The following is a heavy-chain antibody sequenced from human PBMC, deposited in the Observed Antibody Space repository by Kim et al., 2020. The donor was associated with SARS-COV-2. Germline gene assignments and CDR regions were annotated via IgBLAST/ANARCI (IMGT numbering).Heavy chain of an antibody. V-gene: IGHV1-69*01. D-gene: IGHD5-18*01. J-gene: IGHJ4*02. CDR3: ARGRSGYSYGSPPDY. Sequence: QKFQGRVTITADESTSTAYMELSSLRSEDTAVYYCARGRSGYSYGSPPDYWGQGTLVTVSS.